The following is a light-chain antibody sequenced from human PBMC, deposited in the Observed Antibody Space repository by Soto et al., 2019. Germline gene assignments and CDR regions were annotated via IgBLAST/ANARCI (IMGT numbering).Light chain of an antibody. CDR3: QQTDSFPYT. CDR1: QSLGTDY. Sequence: EIVLTQSPGTLSLSPGERATLSCRVSQSLGTDYLAWYQQKPGQAPRLLIYGASRRATGIPDRFSGSGSGADFTLTISTLEPEDFATYYCQQTDSFPYTFGRGTKVEIK. V-gene: IGKV3-20*01. CDR2: GAS. J-gene: IGKJ2*01.